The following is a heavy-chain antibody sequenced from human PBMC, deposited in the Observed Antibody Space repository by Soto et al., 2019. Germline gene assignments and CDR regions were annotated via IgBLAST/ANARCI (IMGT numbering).Heavy chain of an antibody. CDR1: GYSFTSYW. V-gene: IGHV5-10-1*01. Sequence: GESLKISCKGSGYSFTSYWISWVRQMPGEGLEWMGRIDPSDSYTDYSPSFQGHVTISADKSISTAYLQWSSLKASDTAMYYCARLDLWVVPAAMGGYYYYGMDVWGQGTTVTVSS. CDR2: IDPSDSYT. CDR3: ARLDLWVVPAAMGGYYYYGMDV. J-gene: IGHJ6*02. D-gene: IGHD2-2*01.